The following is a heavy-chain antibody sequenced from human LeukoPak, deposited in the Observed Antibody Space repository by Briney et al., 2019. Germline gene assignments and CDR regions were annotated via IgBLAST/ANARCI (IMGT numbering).Heavy chain of an antibody. CDR1: GGTFSSYA. CDR3: ARGAAAGYYYYYYMDV. Sequence: SVKVSCKASGGTFSSYAISWVRQAPGQGLEWMGGIIPIFGTANSAQKFQGRVTITADESTSPAYMELSSLRSEDTAVYYCARGAAAGYYYYYYMDVWGKGTTVTVSS. CDR2: IIPIFGTA. J-gene: IGHJ6*03. D-gene: IGHD6-13*01. V-gene: IGHV1-69*13.